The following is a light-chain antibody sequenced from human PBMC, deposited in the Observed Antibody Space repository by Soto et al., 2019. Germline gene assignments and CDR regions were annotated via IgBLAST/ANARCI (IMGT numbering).Light chain of an antibody. J-gene: IGKJ1*01. CDR2: RAS. CDR1: ESVRNNY. Sequence: EIVLTQSPGTLSLSPGERATLSCMAIESVRNNYLAWYHQKAGQAPRLLIYRASNRATGIPERFSGSGSGTDFTLTISRLEPEDFEVYFCQQYGSSPWTFGLGTKVDIK. V-gene: IGKV3-20*01. CDR3: QQYGSSPWT.